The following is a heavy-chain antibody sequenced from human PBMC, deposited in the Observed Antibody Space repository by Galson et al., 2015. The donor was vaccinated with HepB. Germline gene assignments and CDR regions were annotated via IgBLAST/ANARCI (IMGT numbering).Heavy chain of an antibody. V-gene: IGHV3-15*01. J-gene: IGHJ4*02. CDR3: TTYYNSGWSAFRFDD. Sequence: SLRLSCAASGFTFNNAWMSWVRQAPRKGLEWVGRIKSKTDGGTTVYAAPVEGRFTISRDDSKNTLYLQMNSLKTEDTAVYYCTTYYNSGWSAFRFDDWGLGTLVTVSS. CDR2: IKSKTDGGTT. CDR1: GFTFNNAW. D-gene: IGHD6-19*01.